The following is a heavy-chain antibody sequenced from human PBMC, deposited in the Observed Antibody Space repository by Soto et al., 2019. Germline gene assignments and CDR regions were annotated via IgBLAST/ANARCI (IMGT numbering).Heavy chain of an antibody. D-gene: IGHD2-15*01. CDR1: GFTVSSNY. Sequence: EVQLVESGGGLVQPGGSLRLSCAASGFTVSSNYMSWFRQAPGKGLEWVSVIYSGGSTYYADSVKGRFTMSRDNSKNTLYLQMNSLRPEDTAVYYCARGGGDCSGGSCYFWRYYFDYWGQGTLVTVSS. J-gene: IGHJ4*02. V-gene: IGHV3-66*01. CDR2: IYSGGST. CDR3: ARGGGDCSGGSCYFWRYYFDY.